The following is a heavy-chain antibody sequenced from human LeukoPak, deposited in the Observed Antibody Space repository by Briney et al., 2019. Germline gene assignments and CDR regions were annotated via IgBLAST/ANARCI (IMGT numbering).Heavy chain of an antibody. D-gene: IGHD3-22*01. V-gene: IGHV1-18*01. Sequence: ASVKVSCKASGYTFTSYGISWVRQAPGQGLEWMGWISAYNGNTNYAQKLQGRVTITTDESTSTAYMELSSLRSEDTAVYYCARGLYYYDSSGFPYGYFDYWGQGTLATVSS. CDR1: GYTFTSYG. CDR3: ARGLYYYDSSGFPYGYFDY. J-gene: IGHJ4*02. CDR2: ISAYNGNT.